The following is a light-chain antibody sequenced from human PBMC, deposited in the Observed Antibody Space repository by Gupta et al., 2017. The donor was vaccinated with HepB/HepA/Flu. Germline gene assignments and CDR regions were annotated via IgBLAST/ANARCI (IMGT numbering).Light chain of an antibody. V-gene: IGKV4-1*01. Sequence: DIVMTKSPDSLTVSLGERATINCKSSQSVLYSSNNKNYLAWYQQKPGQPPKLLIYWASTREAGVPDRFSGSGSGTDFTLTISSRQAEDVAVYYCQQYYGTPPYTFGQGTNLEIK. CDR3: QQYYGTPPYT. J-gene: IGKJ2*01. CDR1: QSVLYSSNNKNY. CDR2: WAS.